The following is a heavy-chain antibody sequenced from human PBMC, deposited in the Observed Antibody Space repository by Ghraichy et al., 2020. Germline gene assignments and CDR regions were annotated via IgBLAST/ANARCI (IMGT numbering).Heavy chain of an antibody. Sequence: SETLSLTCTVSGGSISSSSYYWGWIRQPPGKGLEWIGSIYYSGSTYYNPSLKSRVTISVDTSKNQFSLKLSSVTAADKAVYYCASIYSSGWYYYYYYYGMDVWGQGTTVTVSS. CDR2: IYYSGST. CDR3: ASIYSSGWYYYYYYYGMDV. CDR1: GGSISSSSYY. V-gene: IGHV4-39*01. D-gene: IGHD6-19*01. J-gene: IGHJ6*02.